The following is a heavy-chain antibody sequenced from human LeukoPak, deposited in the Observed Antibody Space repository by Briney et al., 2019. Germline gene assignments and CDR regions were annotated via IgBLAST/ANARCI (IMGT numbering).Heavy chain of an antibody. CDR1: GGTFSSYT. D-gene: IGHD1-20*01. V-gene: IGHV1-69*02. CDR3: AYNWNDDYFDY. J-gene: IGHJ4*02. Sequence: SVKVSCKASGGTFSSYTISWVRQAPGQGPEWMGRIIPILGIANYAQKFQGRVTITADKSTSTAYMELSSLRSEDTAVYYCAYNWNDDYFDYWGQGTLVTVSS. CDR2: IIPILGIA.